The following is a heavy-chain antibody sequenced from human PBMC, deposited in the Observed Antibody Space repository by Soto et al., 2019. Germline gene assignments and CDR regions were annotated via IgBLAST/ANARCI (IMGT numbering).Heavy chain of an antibody. CDR2: IYYSGST. CDR1: GGSISSYY. V-gene: IGHV4-59*06. Sequence: SETLSLTCTVSGGSISSYYWSWIRQPPGKRLEWIGYIYYSGSTYYNPSLKSRVTISVDTSKNQFSLKLSSVTAADTAVYYCAISTAEDAFDISGQGTMVTVSS. D-gene: IGHD4-17*01. CDR3: AISTAEDAFDI. J-gene: IGHJ3*02.